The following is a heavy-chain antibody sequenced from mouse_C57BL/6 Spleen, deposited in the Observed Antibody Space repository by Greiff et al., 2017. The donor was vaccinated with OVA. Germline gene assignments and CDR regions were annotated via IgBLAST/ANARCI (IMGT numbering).Heavy chain of an antibody. CDR1: GYTFTSYW. D-gene: IGHD1-1*01. CDR3: ARGYGYYFDY. Sequence: QVQLQQPGAELVRPGSSVKLSCKASGYTFTSYWMDWVKQRPGQGLEWIGNIYPSDSETHYNHKFKDKATLTVDKSSSTAYMQLSSLTSEDSAVYYCARGYGYYFDYWGQGTTLTVSS. J-gene: IGHJ2*01. CDR2: IYPSDSET. V-gene: IGHV1-61*01.